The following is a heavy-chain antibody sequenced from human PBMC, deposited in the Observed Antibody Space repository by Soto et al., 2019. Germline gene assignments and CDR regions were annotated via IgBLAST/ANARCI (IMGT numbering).Heavy chain of an antibody. CDR1: GYSYTSYG. CDR3: ARTGYCSSTSCYAWYYYYGMDV. J-gene: IGHJ6*02. D-gene: IGHD2-2*01. CDR2: ISAYNGNT. V-gene: IGHV1-18*01. Sequence: TSVKVSCEASGYSYTSYGISWVRQAPGQGLEWMGWISAYNGNTNYAQKLQGRVTMTTDTSTSTAYMELRSLRSDDTAVYYCARTGYCSSTSCYAWYYYYGMDVWGQGTTVTVSS.